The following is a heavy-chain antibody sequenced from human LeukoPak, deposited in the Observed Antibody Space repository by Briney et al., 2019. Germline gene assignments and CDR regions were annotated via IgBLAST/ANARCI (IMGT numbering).Heavy chain of an antibody. D-gene: IGHD3-22*01. Sequence: ASVKVSCKASGYTFTSYGISWVRQAPGQGLEWMGWISAYNGNSNYAQKLQGRVTMTTDTSTSTAYMELRSLRSDDTAVYYCARDIPDRSINYYDSSGYSTLDYWGQGTLVTVSS. J-gene: IGHJ4*02. V-gene: IGHV1-18*01. CDR3: ARDIPDRSINYYDSSGYSTLDY. CDR1: GYTFTSYG. CDR2: ISAYNGNS.